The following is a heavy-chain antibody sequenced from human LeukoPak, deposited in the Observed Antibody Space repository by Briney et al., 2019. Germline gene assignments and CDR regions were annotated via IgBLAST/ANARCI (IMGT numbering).Heavy chain of an antibody. Sequence: SETLSLTCTVSGGSISSYYWSWIRQPPGKGLEWIGYIYYSGSTNYNPSPKSRVTISVDTSKNQFSLKLSSVTAADTAVYYCAKSLYGIDYWGQGTLVTVSS. J-gene: IGHJ4*02. CDR3: AKSLYGIDY. V-gene: IGHV4-59*01. CDR1: GGSISSYY. CDR2: IYYSGST. D-gene: IGHD2/OR15-2a*01.